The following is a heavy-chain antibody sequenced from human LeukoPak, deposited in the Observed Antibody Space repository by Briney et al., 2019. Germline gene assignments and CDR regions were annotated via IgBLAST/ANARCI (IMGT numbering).Heavy chain of an antibody. Sequence: PSQTLSLTCTVSGGSISCGTYYWYWIRQPAGKGLEWIGRIYTSGITNYNPSLRSRVTISVDTSKNQFSLQLTSVTASDTAVYYCARLPNPWGQGTLVTVSS. CDR2: IYTSGIT. J-gene: IGHJ5*02. V-gene: IGHV4-61*02. CDR3: ARLPNP. CDR1: GGSISCGTYY.